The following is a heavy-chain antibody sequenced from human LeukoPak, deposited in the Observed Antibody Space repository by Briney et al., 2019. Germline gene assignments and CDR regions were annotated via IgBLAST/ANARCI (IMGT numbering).Heavy chain of an antibody. J-gene: IGHJ5*02. CDR2: IYYSGST. D-gene: IGHD5-18*01. V-gene: IGHV4-59*01. CDR3: ATSALCSYGLNWFDP. CDR1: GGSISSYY. Sequence: KPSETLSLTCTVSGGSISSYYWSWIRQPPGKGLEWIGYIYYSGSTNYNPSLKSRVTISVDTSKNQFSLKLSSVTAADTAVYYCATSALCSYGLNWFDPWGQGTLVTVSS.